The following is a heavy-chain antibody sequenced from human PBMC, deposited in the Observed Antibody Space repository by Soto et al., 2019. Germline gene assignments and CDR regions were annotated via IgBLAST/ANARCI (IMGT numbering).Heavy chain of an antibody. J-gene: IGHJ4*02. CDR1: GFTFSSYA. D-gene: IGHD3-16*02. Sequence: GGSLRLSCAASGFTFSSYAMSWVRQAPGKGLEWVSAISGSGGSTYYADSVKGRFTISRDNSKNTLYLQMNSLRAEDTAVYYCAKECRPLHPYDYIWGSYRYVPTGPQQMWGQGTLVTVSS. CDR3: AKECRPLHPYDYIWGSYRYVPTGPQQM. CDR2: ISGSGGST. V-gene: IGHV3-23*01.